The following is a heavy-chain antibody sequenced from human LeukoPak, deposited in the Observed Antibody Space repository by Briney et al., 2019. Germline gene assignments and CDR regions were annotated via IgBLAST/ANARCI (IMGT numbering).Heavy chain of an antibody. CDR2: INPNSGGT. D-gene: IGHD2-2*01. CDR1: GYTFTGYY. J-gene: IGHJ4*02. CDR3: ARGGIVPATAKAGVDY. Sequence: GASVKVSCKASGYTFTGYYMHWVRQAPGQGLEWMGWINPNSGGTNYAQKFQGRVTMTRDTSISTAYMELSRLRSDDTAVYYCARGGIVPATAKAGVDYWGQGTLVTVSS. V-gene: IGHV1-2*02.